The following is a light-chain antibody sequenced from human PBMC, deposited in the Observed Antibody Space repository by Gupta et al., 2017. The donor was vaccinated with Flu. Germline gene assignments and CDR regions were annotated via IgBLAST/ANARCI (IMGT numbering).Light chain of an antibody. CDR3: YSTDSSDVHRV. CDR2: EDK. Sequence: SYALPQPPSVSVSPGQPARITCSGDALPKKYAYWYQQKSGQAPMLVIYEDKKRPSGIPERFSGSSSGTMATLTISGAQVEDDADYYCYSTDSSDVHRVFGDGIKLTVL. CDR1: ALPKKY. V-gene: IGLV3-10*01. J-gene: IGLJ2*01.